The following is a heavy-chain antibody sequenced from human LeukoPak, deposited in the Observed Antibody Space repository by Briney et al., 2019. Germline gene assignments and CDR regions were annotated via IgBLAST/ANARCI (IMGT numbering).Heavy chain of an antibody. J-gene: IGHJ3*02. V-gene: IGHV1-18*01. CDR2: ISAYNGNT. Sequence: ASVKVSCKASGYTFTSYGISWVRQAPGQGLEWMGWISAYNGNTNYAQKLQGRVTMTTDTSTSTAYMELRSLRPDDTAVYYCARPSSPQKWLSDSDAFDIWGQGTMVTVSS. CDR1: GYTFTSYG. CDR3: ARPSSPQKWLSDSDAFDI. D-gene: IGHD3-22*01.